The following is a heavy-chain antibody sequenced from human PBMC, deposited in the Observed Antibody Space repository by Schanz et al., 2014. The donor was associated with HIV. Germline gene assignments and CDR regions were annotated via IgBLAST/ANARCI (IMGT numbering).Heavy chain of an antibody. J-gene: IGHJ5*02. V-gene: IGHV3-23*04. CDR1: GFTFSNFA. Sequence: EVQLVESGGVVVQPGGSLRLSCAASGFTFSNFAMSWVRQAPGKGLEWVSSISGSGVSTFYAGSVKGRFTISRDNSRNALYLHMNSLRADDTAIYYCVKAYSSGFSGAGSWGQGALVTVSS. CDR3: VKAYSSGFSGAGS. CDR2: ISGSGVST. D-gene: IGHD5-18*01.